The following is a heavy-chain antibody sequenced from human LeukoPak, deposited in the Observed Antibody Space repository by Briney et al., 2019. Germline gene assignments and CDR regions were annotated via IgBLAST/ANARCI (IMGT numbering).Heavy chain of an antibody. CDR3: ARDLYYYDSSGYYSLDGGGVFCDY. CDR2: INPSGGST. D-gene: IGHD3-22*01. CDR1: GYTFTSYY. Sequence: ASVKVSCKASGYTFTSYYMHWVRQAPGQGLEWMGIINPSGGSTGYAQKFQGRVTMTRDTSTSTVYMELSSLRSEDTAVYYCARDLYYYDSSGYYSLDGGGVFCDYWGQGTLVTVSS. J-gene: IGHJ4*02. V-gene: IGHV1-46*01.